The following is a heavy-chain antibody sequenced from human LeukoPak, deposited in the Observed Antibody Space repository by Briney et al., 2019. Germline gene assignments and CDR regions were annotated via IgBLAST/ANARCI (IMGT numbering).Heavy chain of an antibody. CDR2: ISYDGSNK. CDR3: ARGTRQWRGTTVY. J-gene: IGHJ4*02. CDR1: GFTFSSYG. Sequence: QPGRSLRLSCAASGFTFSSYGMHWVRQAPGKGLEWVAVISYDGSNKYYADSVKGRFTISRDNAKNSLYLQMNSLRAEDTAVYYCARGTRQWRGTTVYWGQGTLVTVSS. D-gene: IGHD6-19*01. V-gene: IGHV3-30*03.